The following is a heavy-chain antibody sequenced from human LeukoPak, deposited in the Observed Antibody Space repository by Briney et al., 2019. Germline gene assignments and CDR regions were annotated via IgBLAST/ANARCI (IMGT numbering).Heavy chain of an antibody. CDR2: IFPIFATA. CDR1: GGTFSSYA. Sequence: SVTVSCKASGGTFSSYAISWVRQAPGQGLEWMGRIFPIFATANYAQKFQGRVTITADESTSTAYMELSSLRSEDTAVYYCARESGSYEAYFDYWGQGTLVTVSS. D-gene: IGHD1-26*01. CDR3: ARESGSYEAYFDY. V-gene: IGHV1-69*13. J-gene: IGHJ4*02.